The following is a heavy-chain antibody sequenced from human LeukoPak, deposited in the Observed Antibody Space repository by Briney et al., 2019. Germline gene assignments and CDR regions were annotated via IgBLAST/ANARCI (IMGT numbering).Heavy chain of an antibody. Sequence: ASVKVSCKASGYTFTTYSLAWVRQAPGQSLEWMGWISVNNGGTNYAQSFQERVTLTRDTSTNTAYLELRSLRSDDTAIIYCATATQPRGYFLHWGQGTLVTVSS. D-gene: IGHD2-2*01. V-gene: IGHV1-18*04. CDR3: ATATQPRGYFLH. J-gene: IGHJ1*01. CDR2: ISVNNGGT. CDR1: GYTFTTYS.